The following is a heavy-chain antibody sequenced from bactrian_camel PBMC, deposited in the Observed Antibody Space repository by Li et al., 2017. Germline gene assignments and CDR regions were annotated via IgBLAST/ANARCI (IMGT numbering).Heavy chain of an antibody. CDR1: GITDSTYY. Sequence: HVQLVESGGGSVQAGGSLRLSCSASGITDSTYYMGWFRQAPGKEREGVAAIDGADITTYAVSVKGRFTTSKDNAKDTLFLQMNNLNPDDTAIYYCAGRYGDTSYPLGEFEYADWGQGTQVTVS. CDR3: AGRYGDTSYPLGEFEYAD. CDR2: IDGADIT. D-gene: IGHD1*01. J-gene: IGHJ4*01. V-gene: IGHV3S53*01.